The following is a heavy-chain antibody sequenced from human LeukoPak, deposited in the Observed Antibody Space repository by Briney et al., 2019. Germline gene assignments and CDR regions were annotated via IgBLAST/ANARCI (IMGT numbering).Heavy chain of an antibody. D-gene: IGHD2-2*01. V-gene: IGHV3-21*01. CDR3: ARVGGHCISTSCPPPGD. J-gene: IGHJ4*02. CDR1: GFTFSSYN. Sequence: GGSLLHSCAASGFTFSSYNMDWVRQAPGKGLEWVSFIDSSSRYIYQADSVKGRFIISQVNAKSSVFLQMNSLRAEDTAVYYCARVGGHCISTSCPPPGDWGPGTLVTVSS. CDR2: IDSSSRYI.